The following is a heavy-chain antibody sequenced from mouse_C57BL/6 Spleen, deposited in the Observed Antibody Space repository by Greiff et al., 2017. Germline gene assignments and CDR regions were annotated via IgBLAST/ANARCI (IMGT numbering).Heavy chain of an antibody. J-gene: IGHJ2*01. V-gene: IGHV1-15*01. Sequence: VQLQQSGAELVRPGASVTLSCKASGYTFTDYEMHWVKQTPVHGLEWIGAIDPETGGTAYNQKFKGKAILTADNSSSTAYMELRSLTSEDSAVYYCTRSPYSYWGQGTTLTVSS. CDR3: TRSPYSY. D-gene: IGHD2-10*01. CDR2: IDPETGGT. CDR1: GYTFTDYE.